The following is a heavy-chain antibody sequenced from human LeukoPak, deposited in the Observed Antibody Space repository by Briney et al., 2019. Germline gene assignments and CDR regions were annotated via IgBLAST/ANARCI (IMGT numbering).Heavy chain of an antibody. CDR1: GGSISSSSYF. Sequence: SETLSLTCTVSGGSISSSSYFWGWIRQPPGKGLEWIGTIYYSGSTYYNPSLKSRVTISVDTSKNQFSLKLSSVTAADTAVFYCASVGSRSTSYYFGYWGQGTLVTVSS. J-gene: IGHJ4*02. CDR2: IYYSGST. D-gene: IGHD2-2*01. CDR3: ASVGSRSTSYYFGY. V-gene: IGHV4-39*01.